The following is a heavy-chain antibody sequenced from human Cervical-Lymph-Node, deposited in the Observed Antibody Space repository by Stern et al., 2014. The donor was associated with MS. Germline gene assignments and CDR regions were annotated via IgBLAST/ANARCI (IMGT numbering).Heavy chain of an antibody. CDR1: GITFSNSV. V-gene: IGHV3-23*04. CDR3: ACRGSSNSSPFDY. Sequence: EVQLEESGGGLVQPGGSLRVSCAASGITFSNSVMSWVRQVPGKGLEWVSTIGSSGISTYYADSVKGRFTISRDNSKNTLYLQMNSLTVDDTAVYYCACRGSSNSSPFDYWGQGTLVTVSS. J-gene: IGHJ4*02. D-gene: IGHD4-11*01. CDR2: IGSSGIST.